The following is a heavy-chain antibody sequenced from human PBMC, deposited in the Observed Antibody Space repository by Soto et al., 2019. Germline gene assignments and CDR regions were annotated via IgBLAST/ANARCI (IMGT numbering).Heavy chain of an antibody. J-gene: IGHJ5*02. CDR1: GFTFSSYA. V-gene: IGHV3-30-3*01. Sequence: QVKLVESGGGVVQPGRSLRLSCAASGFTFSSYAMHWVRQAPGKGLEWVAVISYDGSNKYYADSVKGRFTISRDNSKNTLYLQMNTMRAEDTAVYYCARYGSGSYSWGQGTLVTVSS. CDR3: ARYGSGSYS. D-gene: IGHD3-10*01. CDR2: ISYDGSNK.